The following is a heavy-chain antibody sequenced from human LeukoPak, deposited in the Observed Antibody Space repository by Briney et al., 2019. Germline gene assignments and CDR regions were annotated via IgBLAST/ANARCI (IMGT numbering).Heavy chain of an antibody. CDR1: GGSISSRNYY. V-gene: IGHV4-39*01. CDR3: ARSPTGDDL. J-gene: IGHJ2*01. Sequence: SETLSLTCTVSGGSISSRNYYWGWIRQPPWKGLEWIGSIYDSGSTYYNPSLKSRVTISVDTSKSQLSLKLSSVTATDTAVYYCARSPTGDDLWGRGTLVTVSS. D-gene: IGHD3-10*01. CDR2: IYDSGST.